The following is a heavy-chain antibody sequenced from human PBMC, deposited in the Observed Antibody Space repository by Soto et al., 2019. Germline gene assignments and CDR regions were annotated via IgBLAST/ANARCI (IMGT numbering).Heavy chain of an antibody. CDR1: GGSISSGGYY. Sequence: SETLSLTCTVSGGSISSGGYYWSWIRQHPGKGLEWIGYIYYSGSTYYNPSLKSRVTISVDTSKNQFSLKLSSVTAADTAVYYCARVRGQPHPKYYYYMDVWGKGTTVTVSS. D-gene: IGHD2-2*01. CDR2: IYYSGST. CDR3: ARVRGQPHPKYYYYMDV. V-gene: IGHV4-31*03. J-gene: IGHJ6*03.